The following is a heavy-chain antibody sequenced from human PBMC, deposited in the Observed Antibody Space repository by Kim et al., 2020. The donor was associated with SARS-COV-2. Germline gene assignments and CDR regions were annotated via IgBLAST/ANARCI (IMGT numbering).Heavy chain of an antibody. V-gene: IGHV3-30*18. D-gene: IGHD2-15*01. CDR3: AKDPLDLGSCSGGSCRGGFDY. J-gene: IGHJ4*02. Sequence: GGSLRLSCAASGFTFSSYGMHWVRQAPGKWLEWVAVISYDGSNKYYADSVKGRFTISRDTSKNTLYLQMNSLRAEDTAVYYCAKDPLDLGSCSGGSCRGGFDYWGQGTLVTVSS. CDR2: ISYDGSNK. CDR1: GFTFSSYG.